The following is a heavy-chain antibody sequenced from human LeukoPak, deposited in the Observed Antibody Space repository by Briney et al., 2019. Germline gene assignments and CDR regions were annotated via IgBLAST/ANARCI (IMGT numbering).Heavy chain of an antibody. D-gene: IGHD1-26*01. CDR3: AKDAISGRYYYYYYMDV. Sequence: GGSLRLSCAASGFTFSDYYMSWIRQAPGKGLEWVSYISSSGSTIYYADSVKGRFTISRDNSKNTLYLQMNSLRAEDTAVYYCAKDAISGRYYYYYYMDVWGKGTTVTVSS. V-gene: IGHV3-11*01. CDR1: GFTFSDYY. CDR2: ISSSGSTI. J-gene: IGHJ6*03.